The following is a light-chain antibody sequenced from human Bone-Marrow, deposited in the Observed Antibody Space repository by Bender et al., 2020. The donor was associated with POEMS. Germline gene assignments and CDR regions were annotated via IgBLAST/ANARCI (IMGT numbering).Light chain of an antibody. CDR3: QVWESKTDHYV. CDR2: DDS. Sequence: SYVLTQPPSVSVAPGKTATITCGGDNIGGKSVHWYQQKAGPAPVLVLYDDSDRPSGIPDRFSGFNSGDTATLTISRVEAGDEADYLCQVWESKTDHYVFGAGTKVTVL. V-gene: IGLV3-21*03. CDR1: NIGGKS. J-gene: IGLJ1*01.